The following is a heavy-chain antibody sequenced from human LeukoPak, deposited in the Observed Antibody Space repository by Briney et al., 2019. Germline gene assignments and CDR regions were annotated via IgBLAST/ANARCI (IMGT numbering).Heavy chain of an antibody. J-gene: IGHJ4*02. Sequence: GGSLRLSCAASGFTFSSYWMSWVRQAPGKGLEWVANIKQDGSEKYYVDSVKGRFTIPRDNAKNSLYLQMNSLRAEDRAVYYCASYDFWSGYYIDYWGQGTLVTVSS. CDR1: GFTFSSYW. CDR3: ASYDFWSGYYIDY. D-gene: IGHD3-3*01. CDR2: IKQDGSEK. V-gene: IGHV3-7*01.